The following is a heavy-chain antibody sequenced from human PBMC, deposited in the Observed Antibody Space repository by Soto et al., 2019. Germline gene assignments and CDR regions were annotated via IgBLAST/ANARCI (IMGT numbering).Heavy chain of an antibody. Sequence: VASVKVSCKASGYTFTGYYMHWVRQAPGQGLEWMGWINPNSGGTNYAQKFQGWVTMTRDTSISTAYMELSRLRSDDTAVYYCARDPHTAMAENHIYYYYGMDVWGQGTTVTVSS. D-gene: IGHD5-18*01. CDR1: GYTFTGYY. V-gene: IGHV1-2*04. CDR3: ARDPHTAMAENHIYYYYGMDV. CDR2: INPNSGGT. J-gene: IGHJ6*02.